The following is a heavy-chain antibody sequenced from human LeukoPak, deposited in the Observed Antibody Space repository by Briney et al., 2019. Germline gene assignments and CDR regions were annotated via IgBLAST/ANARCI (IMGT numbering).Heavy chain of an antibody. CDR2: IMPILGIA. V-gene: IGHV1-69*04. CDR3: ARGYYYGSGSPGGGFDY. CDR1: GGTFSSYA. D-gene: IGHD3-10*01. J-gene: IGHJ4*02. Sequence: SVKVSCKASGGTFSSYAISWVRQAPGQGLEWMGRIMPILGIANYAQKFQGRVTITADKSTSTAYMELSSLRSEDTAVYYCARGYYYGSGSPGGGFDYWGQGTLVTVSS.